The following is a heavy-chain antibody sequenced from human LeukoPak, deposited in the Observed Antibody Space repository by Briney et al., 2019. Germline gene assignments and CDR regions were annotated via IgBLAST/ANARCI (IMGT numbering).Heavy chain of an antibody. D-gene: IGHD3-22*01. CDR2: INTNTGNP. V-gene: IGHV7-4-1*02. J-gene: IGHJ3*02. CDR3: ARGYSNGYYYHAFDI. Sequence: ASVKVSCKASGYTFTSYAMNWVRQAPGQGLEWMGWINTNTGNPTYAQGFTGRFVFSLDISVSTAYLQISSLKAEDTAVYYCARGYSNGYYYHAFDIWGQGTMVTVSS. CDR1: GYTFTSYA.